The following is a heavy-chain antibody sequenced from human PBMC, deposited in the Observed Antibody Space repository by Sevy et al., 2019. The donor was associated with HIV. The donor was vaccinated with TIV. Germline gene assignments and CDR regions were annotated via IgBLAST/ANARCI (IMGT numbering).Heavy chain of an antibody. J-gene: IGHJ5*02. CDR1: GFTFSSYE. D-gene: IGHD3-22*01. CDR3: ARKGGAYDIGFDP. Sequence: GGSLRLSCAASGFTFSSYEITWVRQTPGKGLEWVSSISSSGTTIYYGNSVEGRFTISRYNPKNSLYLQMNSLRAEDTAVYYCARKGGAYDIGFDPWGQGTLVTVSS. V-gene: IGHV3-48*03. CDR2: ISSSGTTI.